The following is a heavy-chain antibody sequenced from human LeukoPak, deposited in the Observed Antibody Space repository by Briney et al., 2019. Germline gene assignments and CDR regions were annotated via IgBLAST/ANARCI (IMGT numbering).Heavy chain of an antibody. CDR2: INHGGST. J-gene: IGHJ4*02. CDR3: ARGVDCSSASCANEY. V-gene: IGHV4-34*01. D-gene: IGHD2-2*01. CDR1: GGFIIGYF. Sequence: PSESLSLTCAVDGGFIIGYFWRCIRHSARRGREWIGEINHGGSTYYNPSLKSRVTISVDTSKNQYSTKLSSVTAADTAVYYCARGVDCSSASCANEYWGQGTLVTVSS.